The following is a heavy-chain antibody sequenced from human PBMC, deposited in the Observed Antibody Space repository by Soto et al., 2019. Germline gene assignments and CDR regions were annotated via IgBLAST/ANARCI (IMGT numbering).Heavy chain of an antibody. V-gene: IGHV1-18*01. D-gene: IGHD4-17*01. Sequence: QVQLVQSGAEVKKPGASVKVSCKASGYTFTSYGISWGRQAPGQGLEWMGWISAYNGNTNYAQKLQGRVTMPTNTATSTAYVEQRSLRSDDTAVYYCARGTTVETGSYWGQVPLVTVSS. CDR2: ISAYNGNT. CDR1: GYTFTSYG. CDR3: ARGTTVETGSY. J-gene: IGHJ4*02.